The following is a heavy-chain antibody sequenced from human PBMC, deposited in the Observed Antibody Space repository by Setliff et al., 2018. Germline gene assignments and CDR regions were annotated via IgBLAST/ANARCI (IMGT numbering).Heavy chain of an antibody. Sequence: GGSLRLSCAASGFTFSGYWMTWVRQAPGKGLEWVAATNPAGSEKYYADSVKGRFTISRDNSKNTLYLQMNSLRAEDTAVYYCARVAGRGRYWYFDLWGRGTLVTVSS. V-gene: IGHV3-7*01. CDR2: TNPAGSEK. CDR1: GFTFSGYW. CDR3: ARVAGRGRYWYFDL. J-gene: IGHJ2*01.